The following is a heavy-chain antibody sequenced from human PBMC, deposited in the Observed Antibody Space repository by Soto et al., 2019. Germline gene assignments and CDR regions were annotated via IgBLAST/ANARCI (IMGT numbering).Heavy chain of an antibody. CDR2: IIPIFGTA. J-gene: IGHJ6*02. D-gene: IGHD4-4*01. V-gene: IGHV1-69*13. CDR3: ASGGITTVTTPFYYYYYGMDV. CDR1: GGSFSSYA. Sequence: SVNVSCKASGGSFSSYAISWVRQAPGQGLEWMGGIIPIFGTANYAQKFQGRVTITADESTSTAYMELSSLRSEDTAVYYCASGGITTVTTPFYYYYYGMDVWGQGTTVTVSS.